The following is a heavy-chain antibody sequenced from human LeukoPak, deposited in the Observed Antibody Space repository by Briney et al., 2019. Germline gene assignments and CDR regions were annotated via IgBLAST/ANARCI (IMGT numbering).Heavy chain of an antibody. CDR2: ISGSGGST. Sequence: GGSLRLSCAASGFTFSSYAMSWVRQAPGKGLEWVSAISGSGGSTYYADSVKGRFTISRDNSKNTLYLQMNSLRAEDTAVYYCAKDESLLWFGELSIPFDYWGQGTLVTVSS. D-gene: IGHD3-10*01. CDR3: AKDESLLWFGELSIPFDY. V-gene: IGHV3-23*01. CDR1: GFTFSSYA. J-gene: IGHJ4*02.